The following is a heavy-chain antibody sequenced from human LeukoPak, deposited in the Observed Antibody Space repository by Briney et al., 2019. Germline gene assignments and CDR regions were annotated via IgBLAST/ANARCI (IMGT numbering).Heavy chain of an antibody. V-gene: IGHV4-4*07. CDR1: GGSISSYY. J-gene: IGHJ6*03. CDR2: IYTSGST. CDR3: ARGGLLYSSGWGTTLGRYYHYMDV. Sequence: SETLSLPCTVSGGSISSYYWSWIRQPAGKGLEWIGRIYTSGSTNYNPSLKSRVTISVDKSKNQFSLKLSSVTAADTAVYYCARGGLLYSSGWGTTLGRYYHYMDVWGKGTTVTVSS. D-gene: IGHD6-19*01.